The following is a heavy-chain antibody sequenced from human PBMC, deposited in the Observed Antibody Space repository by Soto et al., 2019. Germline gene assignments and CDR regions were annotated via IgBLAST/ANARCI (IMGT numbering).Heavy chain of an antibody. J-gene: IGHJ4*02. CDR3: ARDLYSSSARYFDY. V-gene: IGHV3-21*01. Sequence: EVQLVESGGGLVKPGGSLRLSCAASGFTFSSYSMNWVRQAPGKGLEWVSSISSSSSYIYYADSVKGRFTISRDNAKKSLYLQMNSRRAEDTAVYYCARDLYSSSARYFDYWGQGTLVTVSS. D-gene: IGHD6-6*01. CDR1: GFTFSSYS. CDR2: ISSSSSYI.